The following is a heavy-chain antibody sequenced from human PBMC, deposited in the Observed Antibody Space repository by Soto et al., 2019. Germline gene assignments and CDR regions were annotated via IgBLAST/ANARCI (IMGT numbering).Heavy chain of an antibody. CDR1: GGTFNTYA. J-gene: IGHJ4*02. V-gene: IGHV1-69*19. D-gene: IGHD3-10*01. Sequence: QVQLVQSGAEMKKPGSSVKVSCQSSGGTFNTYAMNWVRQAPGQGPEWMGDISPMFGAANYAPKFQGRVTITADESTGTSYRQWSSGTSEDTALYFCAREVQVHTPAFVYWGQGTLVTVSS. CDR2: ISPMFGAA. CDR3: AREVQVHTPAFVY.